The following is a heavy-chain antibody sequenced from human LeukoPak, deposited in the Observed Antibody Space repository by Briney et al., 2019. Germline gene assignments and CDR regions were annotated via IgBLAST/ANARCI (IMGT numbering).Heavy chain of an antibody. CDR1: GFTFSSYW. CDR2: INSDGSST. Sequence: SGGSLRLSCAASGFTFSSYWMHWVRQAPGKGLVWVSRINSDGSSTSYADSVKGRFTISRDNAKNTLYLQMNSLRAEDTAVYYCAREAEGRFLETYYYYMDVWGKGTTVTVSS. D-gene: IGHD3-3*01. J-gene: IGHJ6*03. CDR3: AREAEGRFLETYYYYMDV. V-gene: IGHV3-74*01.